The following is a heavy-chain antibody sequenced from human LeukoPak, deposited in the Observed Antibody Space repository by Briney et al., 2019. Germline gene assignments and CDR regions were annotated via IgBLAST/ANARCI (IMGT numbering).Heavy chain of an antibody. V-gene: IGHV3-15*01. Sequence: GGSLRLSCAASGFTFSNYWMHWVRQAPGKGLEWVGRIKSKTDGETPAYAAPVKGRFTISRDDSKNTLYLQMNNLRTDDTAVYYCSKGDCSGGTCLLPHDFWGQGTLVTVSS. CDR3: SKGDCSGGTCLLPHDF. CDR1: GFTFSNYW. CDR2: IKSKTDGETP. J-gene: IGHJ4*02. D-gene: IGHD2-15*01.